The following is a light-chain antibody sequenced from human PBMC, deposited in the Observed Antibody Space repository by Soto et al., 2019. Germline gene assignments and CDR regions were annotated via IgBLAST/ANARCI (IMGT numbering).Light chain of an antibody. CDR1: SSNIGAGYD. J-gene: IGLJ1*01. V-gene: IGLV1-40*01. CDR2: GNS. CDR3: QSYDSSLSPYV. Sequence: QAVVTQPTSVSGAPGQRVTISCTGSSSNIGAGYDVHWYQQLPGTAPKLLIYGNSNRPSGVPDRFSGSKSGTSASLAITGLQAEDEADYYCQSYDSSLSPYVFGTGTKVTVL.